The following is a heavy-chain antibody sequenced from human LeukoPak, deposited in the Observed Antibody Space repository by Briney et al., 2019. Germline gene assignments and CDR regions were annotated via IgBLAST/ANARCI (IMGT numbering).Heavy chain of an antibody. V-gene: IGHV3-21*01. Sequence: GGSLRLSCAASGXTFSSYTLNWVRQAPGKGLEWVSSISSSSTYIYYADSVRGRFTISRDNAKKSLFLQMNSLRAEDTTVYYCARDGWATFDYWGQGTLVTVSS. CDR3: ARDGWATFDY. J-gene: IGHJ4*02. D-gene: IGHD5-12*01. CDR2: ISSSSTYI. CDR1: GXTFSSYT.